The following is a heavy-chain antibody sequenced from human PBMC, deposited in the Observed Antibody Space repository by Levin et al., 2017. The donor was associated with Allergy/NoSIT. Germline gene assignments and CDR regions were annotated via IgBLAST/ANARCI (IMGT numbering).Heavy chain of an antibody. CDR3: ASGYGSGSYYYYMDV. V-gene: IGHV4-30-4*01. J-gene: IGHJ6*03. CDR1: GGSISSGDYY. CDR2: IYYSGST. D-gene: IGHD3-10*01. Sequence: PSETLSLTCTVSGGSISSGDYYWSWIRQPPGKGLEWIGYIYYSGSTYYNPSLKSRVTISVDTSKNQFSLKLSSVTAADTAVYYCASGYGSGSYYYYMDVWGKGTTVTVSS.